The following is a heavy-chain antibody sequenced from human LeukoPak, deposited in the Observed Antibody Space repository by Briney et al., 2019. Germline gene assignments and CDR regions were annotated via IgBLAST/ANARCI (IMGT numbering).Heavy chain of an antibody. J-gene: IGHJ4*02. V-gene: IGHV3-23*01. CDR2: ISGGSGST. D-gene: IGHD3-9*01. CDR3: AKEGDFYDILTDY. CDR1: GFTFSSYA. Sequence: QPGGSLRLSCAASGFTFSSYAMSWVRQAPGKGLEWVSAISGGSGSTYYADSVKGRFTISRDNSKNTLYLQMNSLRAEDTAVYYCAKEGDFYDILTDYWGQGTLVTVSS.